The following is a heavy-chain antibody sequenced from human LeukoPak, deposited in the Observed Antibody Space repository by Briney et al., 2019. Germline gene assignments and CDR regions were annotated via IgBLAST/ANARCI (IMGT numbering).Heavy chain of an antibody. Sequence: RASVTVSCKASGYTFTSYDINWVRQATGQGLEWMGWMNPNCGNTGYAQKFQGRVTMTRNTSISTAYMELSSLRSEDTAVYYCARNLLTYYYGSGSYGFDYWGQGTLVTVSS. CDR2: MNPNCGNT. J-gene: IGHJ4*02. V-gene: IGHV1-8*01. CDR3: ARNLLTYYYGSGSYGFDY. D-gene: IGHD3-10*01. CDR1: GYTFTSYD.